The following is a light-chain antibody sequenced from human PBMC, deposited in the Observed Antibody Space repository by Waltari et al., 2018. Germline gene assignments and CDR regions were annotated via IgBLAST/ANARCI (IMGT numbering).Light chain of an antibody. J-gene: IGKJ4*01. CDR2: DAS. CDR1: QDITIK. Sequence: DIQMTQSPSSLSASVGDRVTTTCQASQDITIKLNWFQQKAGKAPQVLIFDASNSQAAVPSRFSGRGYGTNFAFTITSLQPEDVGTYYCQQYANLPLTFGGGTRVEIK. CDR3: QQYANLPLT. V-gene: IGKV1-33*01.